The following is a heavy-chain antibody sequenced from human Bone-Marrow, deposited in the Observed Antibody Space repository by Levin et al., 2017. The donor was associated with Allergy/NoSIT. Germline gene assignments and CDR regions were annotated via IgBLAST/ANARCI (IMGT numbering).Heavy chain of an antibody. J-gene: IGHJ5*02. V-gene: IGHV1-2*06. D-gene: IGHD2-2*01. CDR3: ARMSSPIDP. CDR2: ITPNNGDT. Sequence: ASVKVSCKASGYNFMGYFMHWVRQAPGLGLEWLGRITPNNGDTKYAQKFQGRVTMTRDTSINTVYMELTRLTSDDTAVYYCARMSSPIDPWGQGTLVTVSS. CDR1: GYNFMGYF.